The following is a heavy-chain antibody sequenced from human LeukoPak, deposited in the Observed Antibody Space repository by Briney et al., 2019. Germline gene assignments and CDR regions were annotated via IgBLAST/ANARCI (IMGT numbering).Heavy chain of an antibody. D-gene: IGHD5-12*01. CDR3: ARGTARWLQFVVEVFYFDY. CDR2: INHSGST. CDR1: GGSFSGYY. J-gene: IGHJ4*02. Sequence: SETLSLTCAVYGGSFSGYYWSWIRQPPGKGLEWIGEINHSGSTNYNPSLKSRVTISVDTSKNQFSLKLSSVTAADTAVYYCARGTARWLQFVVEVFYFDYWGQGTLVTVSS. V-gene: IGHV4-34*01.